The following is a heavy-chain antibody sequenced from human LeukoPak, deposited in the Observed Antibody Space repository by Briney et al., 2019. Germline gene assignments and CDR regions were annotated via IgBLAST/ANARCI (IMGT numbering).Heavy chain of an antibody. Sequence: GRSLRLSCAASGFIFSNYGMHWVRRAPGKGLEWVAIIWYDGSNRYYADSVKGRFTVSRGNSKNTLYLQMNSLRAEDSAVHYCARDLLLRYTWSFEKWGQGTLVTVSS. CDR2: IWYDGSNR. V-gene: IGHV3-33*01. CDR1: GFIFSNYG. D-gene: IGHD3-16*02. J-gene: IGHJ4*02. CDR3: ARDLLLRYTWSFEK.